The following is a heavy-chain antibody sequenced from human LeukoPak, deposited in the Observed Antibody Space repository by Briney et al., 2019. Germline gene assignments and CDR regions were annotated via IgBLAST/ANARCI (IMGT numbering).Heavy chain of an antibody. D-gene: IGHD6-13*01. V-gene: IGHV3-23*01. CDR1: GFTFSSYA. CDR2: ISGSGGST. Sequence: PGGSLRLSCAASGFTFSSYAMSWVRQAPGKGLEWVSAISGSGGSTYYADSVKGRFTISRDNAKNSLYLQMNSLRAEDTAVYYCARVQDSSSWYGGFHFDYWGQGTLVTVSS. CDR3: ARVQDSSSWYGGFHFDY. J-gene: IGHJ4*02.